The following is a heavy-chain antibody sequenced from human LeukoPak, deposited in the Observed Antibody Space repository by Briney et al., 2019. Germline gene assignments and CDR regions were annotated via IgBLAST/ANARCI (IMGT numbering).Heavy chain of an antibody. J-gene: IGHJ4*02. CDR1: GFTFSSYG. V-gene: IGHV3-30*03. D-gene: IGHD3-3*01. CDR2: ISYDGSNK. CDR3: ASYRSLWSGPWYFDY. Sequence: SGGSLRLSCAASGFTFSSYGMHWVRQAPGKGLEWVAVISYDGSNKYYADSVKGRFTISRDNAKNSLYLQMNSLRAEDTAVYYCASYRSLWSGPWYFDYWGQGTLVTVSS.